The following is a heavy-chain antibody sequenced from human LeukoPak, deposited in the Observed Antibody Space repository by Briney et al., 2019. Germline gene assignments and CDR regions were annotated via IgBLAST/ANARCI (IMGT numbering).Heavy chain of an antibody. V-gene: IGHV1-2*04. D-gene: IGHD3-22*01. CDR3: ARGGPYYDSSRANDLNY. J-gene: IGHJ4*02. CDR1: GYTFTDYY. Sequence: ASVKVSCKASGYTFTDYYMHWVRQAPGQGLEWMGWINPNSGGTHYPQKFQGWVTMTRDTSISTAYMEMSRLTSDDTAVFYCARGGPYYDSSRANDLNYWGQGTLATVSS. CDR2: INPNSGGT.